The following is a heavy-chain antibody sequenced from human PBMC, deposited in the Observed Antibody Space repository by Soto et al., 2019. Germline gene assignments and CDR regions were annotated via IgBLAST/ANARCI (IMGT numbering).Heavy chain of an antibody. V-gene: IGHV3-23*01. D-gene: IGHD2-15*01. CDR1: GFTFSSYA. CDR2: ISGSGGST. Sequence: GGSLRLSCAASGFTFSSYAMSWVRQAPGKGLEWVSAISGSGGSTYYADSGKGRFTISRDNSKNTLYLQMNSLRAEDTAVYYCAKARGRGYCSGGSCYPVPFDIWGQGTMVTVSS. J-gene: IGHJ3*02. CDR3: AKARGRGYCSGGSCYPVPFDI.